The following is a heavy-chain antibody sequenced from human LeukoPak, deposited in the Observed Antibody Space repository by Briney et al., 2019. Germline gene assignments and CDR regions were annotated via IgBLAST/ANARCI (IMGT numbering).Heavy chain of an antibody. J-gene: IGHJ4*02. Sequence: SETLSLTCSVSGDSFRSGFYYSWIRQPPGKGLEWIGYIYFAGYTYYNPSLNSRVTISMDRSKNQFSLKLSSVTAADTAVYYCATGVATITTGVVSYFDKWGQGTLVTVSS. CDR1: GDSFRSGFYY. CDR2: IYFAGYT. D-gene: IGHD5-12*01. V-gene: IGHV4-30-2*01. CDR3: ATGVATITTGVVSYFDK.